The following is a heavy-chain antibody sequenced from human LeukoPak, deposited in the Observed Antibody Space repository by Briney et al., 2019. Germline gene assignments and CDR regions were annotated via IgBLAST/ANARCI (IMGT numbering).Heavy chain of an antibody. CDR2: ISSDSGTI. CDR3: ARRDPFDY. CDR1: GFSFNNYW. Sequence: PGESLRLSCAASGFSFNNYWMNWVCQAPGKGLEWISFISSDSGTIHYADSVKGRFTISRDNAENSLYLQMNSLRDEDTAVYYCARRDPFDYWGQGTMVTVSS. J-gene: IGHJ4*02. V-gene: IGHV3-48*02.